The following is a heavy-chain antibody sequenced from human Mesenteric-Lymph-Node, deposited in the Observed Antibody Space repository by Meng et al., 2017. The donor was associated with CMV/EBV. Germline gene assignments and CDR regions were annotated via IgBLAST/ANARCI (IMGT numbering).Heavy chain of an antibody. J-gene: IGHJ5*02. CDR3: ARDHYYYDSSGYYPQSLNWFDP. CDR2: INPSGGST. D-gene: IGHD3-22*01. Sequence: YYMHWMRQAPGQGLEWMGIINPSGGSTSYAQKFQGRVTMTRDTSTSTVYMELSSLRSEDTAVYYCARDHYYYDSSGYYPQSLNWFDPWGQGTLVTVSS. V-gene: IGHV1-46*01. CDR1: YY.